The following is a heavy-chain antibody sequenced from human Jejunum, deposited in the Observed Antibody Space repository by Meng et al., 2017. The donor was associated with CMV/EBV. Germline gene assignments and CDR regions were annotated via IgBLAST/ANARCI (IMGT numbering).Heavy chain of an antibody. V-gene: IGHV4-61*01. J-gene: IGHJ4*02. D-gene: IGHD2-21*01. CDR3: ARGSRASGGDFDY. Sequence: GGSISSSTYYWRWLRQPPGKGLEWIGNIYYSGATNYNPSLKSRVIILIDTSNRQFSLQVGSVTTADTAVYYCARGSRASGGDFDYWGQGTLVTVSS. CDR2: IYYSGAT. CDR1: GGSISSSTYY.